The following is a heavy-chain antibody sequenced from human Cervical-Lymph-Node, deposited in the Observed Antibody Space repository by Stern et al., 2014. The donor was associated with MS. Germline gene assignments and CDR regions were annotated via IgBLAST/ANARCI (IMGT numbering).Heavy chain of an antibody. CDR1: GFTFSSYS. J-gene: IGHJ4*02. CDR3: ARGRGGNYRYYFDY. D-gene: IGHD4-23*01. V-gene: IGHV3-21*01. CDR2: ITSGGSYI. Sequence: EVQLVESGGGLVKPGGSLRLSCAASGFTFSSYSMNWVRQAPGKGLEWVASITSGGSYIYYADSLKGRFTISGDNTKNTVYLHINSLRAENTAVYYCARGRGGNYRYYFDYWGQGTLVTVSS.